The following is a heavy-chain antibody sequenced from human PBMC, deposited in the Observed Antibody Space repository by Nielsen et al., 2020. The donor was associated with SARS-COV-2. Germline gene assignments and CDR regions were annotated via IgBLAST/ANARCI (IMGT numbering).Heavy chain of an antibody. J-gene: IGHJ4*02. CDR1: GYTFTSYY. CDR2: INPSGSIT. V-gene: IGHV1-46*01. D-gene: IGHD1-26*01. Sequence: ASVKVSCKASGYTFTSYYMHWVRQAPGQGLEWMGMINPSGSITRYAQKFQGRVTMTRDTSTSTVYVELSSLRSDDTAVYYCASTTEGGSYASDYWGQGTLVTVSS. CDR3: ASTTEGGSYASDY.